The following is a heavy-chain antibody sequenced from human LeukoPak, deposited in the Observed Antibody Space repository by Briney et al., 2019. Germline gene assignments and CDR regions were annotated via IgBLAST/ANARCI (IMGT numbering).Heavy chain of an antibody. CDR2: IYYSGST. V-gene: IGHV4-39*01. D-gene: IGHD1-26*01. J-gene: IGHJ4*02. Sequence: PSETLSLTCTVSGGSISSSSYYWGWIHQPPGKGLEWIGSIYYSGSTYYNPSLKSRVTISVDTSKNQFSLKLSSVTAADTAVYYCASLPVSGSYLLDYWGQGTLVTVSS. CDR3: ASLPVSGSYLLDY. CDR1: GGSISSSSYY.